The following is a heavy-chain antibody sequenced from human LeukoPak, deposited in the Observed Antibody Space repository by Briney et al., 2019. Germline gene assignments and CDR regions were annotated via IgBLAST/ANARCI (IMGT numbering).Heavy chain of an antibody. D-gene: IGHD3-3*01. CDR2: INSDGSSS. CDR1: GFTFRSYW. CDR3: ARDYDSIFDY. V-gene: IGHV3-74*01. Sequence: PGGSLRLSCAASGFTFRSYWMHWVRQAPGKGLVWVSRINSDGSSSRYADSVKGRFTISRDNAKNTLYLQMHSLTAEDTAVYYCARDYDSIFDYWGQGTLVTVSS. J-gene: IGHJ4*02.